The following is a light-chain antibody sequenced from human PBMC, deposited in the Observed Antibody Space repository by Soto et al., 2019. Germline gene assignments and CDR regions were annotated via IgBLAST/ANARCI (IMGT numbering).Light chain of an antibody. CDR1: SSDVGGYDY. CDR2: EVS. V-gene: IGLV2-14*01. J-gene: IGLJ1*01. Sequence: QFVLTQSASVSWSPGHSITIACTGTSSDVGGYDYVSWYQLHPGKAPKLMVFEVSNRPSGVSYRFSGSKSGNTASLTISGLQAEEEADYFCSSYSISNDYLFGTGTKVTVL. CDR3: SSYSISNDYL.